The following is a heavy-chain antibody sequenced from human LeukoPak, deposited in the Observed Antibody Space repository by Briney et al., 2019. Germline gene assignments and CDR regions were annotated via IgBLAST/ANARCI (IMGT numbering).Heavy chain of an antibody. V-gene: IGHV4-59*01. CDR3: ARGARIDDFWSGPSWFDP. D-gene: IGHD3-3*01. J-gene: IGHJ5*02. Sequence: PSETLSLTCTVSGGSISSYYWSWIRQPPGKGLEWIGYIYYSGSTNYNPSLKSRVTISVDTSKNQFSLKLSSVTAADTAVYYCARGARIDDFWSGPSWFDPWGQGTLVTVSS. CDR2: IYYSGST. CDR1: GGSISSYY.